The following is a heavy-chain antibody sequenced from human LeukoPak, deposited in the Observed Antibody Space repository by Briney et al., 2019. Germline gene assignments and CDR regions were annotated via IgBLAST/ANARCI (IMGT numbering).Heavy chain of an antibody. CDR2: ISYDGSNK. CDR1: GFTFSSYG. J-gene: IGHJ6*03. CDR3: AKDVARTMYYYYYMDV. D-gene: IGHD1-7*01. V-gene: IGHV3-30*18. Sequence: GGTLRLSCAVSGFTFSSYGMHWVRQAPGKGLEWVAVISYDGSNKYYADSVKGRFTISRDNSKNTLYLQMNSLRAEDTAVYYCAKDVARTMYYYYYMDVWGKGTTVTVSS.